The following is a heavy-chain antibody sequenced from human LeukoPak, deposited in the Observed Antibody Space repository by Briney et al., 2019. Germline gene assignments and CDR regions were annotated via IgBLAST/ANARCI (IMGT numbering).Heavy chain of an antibody. J-gene: IGHJ5*02. D-gene: IGHD2-2*01. CDR3: ARVVVVPAAIWFDP. CDR2: INHSGST. CDR1: GGSFSGYY. V-gene: IGHV4-34*01. Sequence: SETLSLTCAVYGGSFSGYYWSWIRQPPGKGLEWIGEINHSGSTNYNPSLKSRVTISVDTSKNQFSLKLSSVTAADTAVYYCARVVVVPAAIWFDPWGQGTLVTVSS.